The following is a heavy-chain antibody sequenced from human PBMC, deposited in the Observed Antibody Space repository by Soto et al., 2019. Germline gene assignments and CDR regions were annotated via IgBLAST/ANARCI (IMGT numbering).Heavy chain of an antibody. Sequence: GGSLRLSCTASGFTFGDYAMSWFRQAPGKGLEWVGFIRSKAYGGTTEYAASVKGRFTISRDDSKSIAYLQMNSLKTEDTAVYYCTRALLWFGEFIPHYFDYWGQGTLVTVSS. D-gene: IGHD3-10*01. V-gene: IGHV3-49*03. CDR3: TRALLWFGEFIPHYFDY. J-gene: IGHJ4*02. CDR2: IRSKAYGGTT. CDR1: GFTFGDYA.